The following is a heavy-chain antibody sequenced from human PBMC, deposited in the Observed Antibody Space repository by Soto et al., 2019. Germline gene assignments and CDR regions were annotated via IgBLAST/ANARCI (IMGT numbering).Heavy chain of an antibody. CDR1: GGSFSGYY. CDR2: INHSGST. V-gene: IGHV4-34*01. J-gene: IGHJ6*02. CDR3: ARGSTIVVVVAAPSKPGYGMDV. Sequence: KASETLSLTCAVYGGSFSGYYWSWIRQPPGKGLEWIGEINHSGSTNYNPSLKSRVTISVDTSKNQFSLKLSSVTAADTAVYCCARGSTIVVVVAAPSKPGYGMDVWGQGTTVTVSS. D-gene: IGHD2-15*01.